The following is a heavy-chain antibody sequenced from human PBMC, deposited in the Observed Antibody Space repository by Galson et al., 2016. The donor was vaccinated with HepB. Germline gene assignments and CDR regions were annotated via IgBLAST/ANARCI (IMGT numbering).Heavy chain of an antibody. CDR3: ARDDYSGGRGSPDY. CDR1: GFFFSGRA. D-gene: IGHD4/OR15-4a*01. CDR2: INRYGATT. J-gene: IGHJ4*02. V-gene: IGHV3-23*01. Sequence: LRLSCAASGFFFSGRAMSWVRQAPGKGLEWVSGINRYGATTGYAASVKGRFTISRDNSNNTLYLQMNSLTTEDTAVYYCARDDYSGGRGSPDYWGQGTLVSVSS.